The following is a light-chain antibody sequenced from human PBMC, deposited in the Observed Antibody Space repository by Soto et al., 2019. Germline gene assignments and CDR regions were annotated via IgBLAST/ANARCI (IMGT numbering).Light chain of an antibody. Sequence: QSALAQPASVSGSPGQSITISCTGTGSDVGAYKYVSWYQQHPGKAPKAMIYDVSDRPSGVSNRFSGSKSGNTASLTISGLQAEDEADYYCGSYTTSGNYVFGTGTKVTVL. J-gene: IGLJ1*01. CDR3: GSYTTSGNYV. V-gene: IGLV2-14*03. CDR1: GSDVGAYKY. CDR2: DVS.